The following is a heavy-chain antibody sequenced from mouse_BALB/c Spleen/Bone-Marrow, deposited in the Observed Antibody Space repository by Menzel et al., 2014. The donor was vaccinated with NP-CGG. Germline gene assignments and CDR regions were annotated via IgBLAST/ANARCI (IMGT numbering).Heavy chain of an antibody. Sequence: DVRLVESGGRLVQPKGSLKLSCAASGFTFNTYAXYWVRQAPXXXXXWVARIRSKSNNFPTYYADSVKDRFTISRDDSQSMLYXRMNNLKTEDTAMYYCVTSTYFDVWGAGTTVTVSS. V-gene: IGHV10-1*02. D-gene: IGHD6-1*01. CDR2: IRSKSNNFPT. CDR1: GFTFNTYA. CDR3: VTSTYFDV. J-gene: IGHJ1*01.